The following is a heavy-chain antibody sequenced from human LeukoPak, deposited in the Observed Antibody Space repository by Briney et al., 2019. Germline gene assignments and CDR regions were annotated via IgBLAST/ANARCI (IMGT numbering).Heavy chain of an antibody. CDR2: ISGSGGST. CDR3: AKVHDYYDSSGYSDFDY. Sequence: GGSLRLSCAASGFTFSSYAMSWVRQAPGKGLEWVSAISGSGGSTYYADSVKGRFTISRDNSKNTLYLQMNSLRAEDTAVYYCAKVHDYYDSSGYSDFDYWGQGTLVTVSS. J-gene: IGHJ4*02. V-gene: IGHV3-23*01. CDR1: GFTFSSYA. D-gene: IGHD3-22*01.